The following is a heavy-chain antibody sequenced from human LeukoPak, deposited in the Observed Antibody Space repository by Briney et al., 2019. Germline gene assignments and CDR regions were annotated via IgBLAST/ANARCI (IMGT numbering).Heavy chain of an antibody. D-gene: IGHD3-16*02. Sequence: GASVKVSCKTSGYTFTSYGISWVRQAPGQGLEWMGWISAYNGNTNYAQKLQGRVTMTTDTSTSTAYMELRSLRSDDTAVYYCARVPDLGGVIVTLDPWGQGTLVTVSS. V-gene: IGHV1-18*01. CDR3: ARVPDLGGVIVTLDP. CDR2: ISAYNGNT. CDR1: GYTFTSYG. J-gene: IGHJ5*02.